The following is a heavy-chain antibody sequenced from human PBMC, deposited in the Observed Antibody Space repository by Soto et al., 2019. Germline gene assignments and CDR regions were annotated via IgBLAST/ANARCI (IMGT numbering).Heavy chain of an antibody. V-gene: IGHV5-10-1*01. CDR3: ATDYYASGSYIDH. Sequence: GESLKISCKGSGYSFTSNWITWVRQMPGKGLEWMGRIDPSDSYTNYSPSFQGHVTISADKSISTAYLQWSSLKASDTAMYYCATDYYASGSYIDHWGQGTLVTVS. D-gene: IGHD3-10*01. CDR2: IDPSDSYT. J-gene: IGHJ4*02. CDR1: GYSFTSNW.